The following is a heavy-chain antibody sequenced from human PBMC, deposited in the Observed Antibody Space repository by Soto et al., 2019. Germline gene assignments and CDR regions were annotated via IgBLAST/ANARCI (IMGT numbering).Heavy chain of an antibody. CDR1: GYTFTSYG. Sequence: ASVKVSCKASGYTFTSYGISWVRQAPGQGLEWMGWISAYNGNTNYAQKLQGRVTMTTDTSTSTAYMELRSLRSDDTAVYYCARERVDIVVVPAATRIYGMDVWGQGTTVTV. CDR3: ARERVDIVVVPAATRIYGMDV. D-gene: IGHD2-2*01. J-gene: IGHJ6*02. V-gene: IGHV1-18*04. CDR2: ISAYNGNT.